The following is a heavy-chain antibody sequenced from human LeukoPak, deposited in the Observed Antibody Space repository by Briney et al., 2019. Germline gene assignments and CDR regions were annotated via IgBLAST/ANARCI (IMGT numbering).Heavy chain of an antibody. V-gene: IGHV3-48*03. Sequence: GGSLRLSCAASGFTFSSYEMNWVRQAPGKGLEWVSYISGSGRTMSYADSVKGRFTISRDNAKNSLYLQMNSLRVEDTAVYHCARGGLYGYDVFDYWGQGTLITVSS. CDR3: ARGGLYGYDVFDY. CDR2: ISGSGRTM. J-gene: IGHJ4*02. D-gene: IGHD5-12*01. CDR1: GFTFSSYE.